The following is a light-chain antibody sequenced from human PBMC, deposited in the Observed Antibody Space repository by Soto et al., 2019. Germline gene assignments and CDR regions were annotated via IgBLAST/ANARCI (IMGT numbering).Light chain of an antibody. J-gene: IGKJ5*01. V-gene: IGKV3-11*01. CDR2: DAS. CDR3: QQRSNWPPEIT. CDR1: QSVSSY. Sequence: PGERATLSCRASQSVSSYLAWYQQKPGQAPRLLIYDASNRATGIPARFSGSGSGTDFTLTISSLEPEDFAVYYCQQRSNWPPEITFGQGTRLEIK.